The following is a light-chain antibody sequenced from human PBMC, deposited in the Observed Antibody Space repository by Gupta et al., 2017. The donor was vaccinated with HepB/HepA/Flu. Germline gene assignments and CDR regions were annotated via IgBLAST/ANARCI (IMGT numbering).Light chain of an antibody. Sequence: QSVLPQPPSASGTPGQRVTISCSGSSSNIGSNTVNWYQQLPGTAPKLLIYSNNQRPSGVPDRFSGSKSGTSASLAISGLQSEEEAEYYCAAWDDSLNGKIYVFGTGTKVTVL. CDR1: SSNIGSNT. J-gene: IGLJ1*01. CDR2: SNN. CDR3: AAWDDSLNGKIYV. V-gene: IGLV1-44*01.